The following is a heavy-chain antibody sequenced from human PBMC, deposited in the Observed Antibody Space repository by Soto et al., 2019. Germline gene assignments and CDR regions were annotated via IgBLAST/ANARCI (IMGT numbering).Heavy chain of an antibody. CDR3: ARDAAHNSDYFDC. D-gene: IGHD2-15*01. V-gene: IGHV3-30*04. Sequence: QVQLVESGGAVVQPGRSLRLSCAASGFTFSSHTMHWVRQAPGKGLEWMAVISFDGKNEYYADSGKGRFTISRDNSKNTLFLQMNSLRAEDTAVFYCARDAAHNSDYFDCWGEGNLVTVSS. CDR1: GFTFSSHT. J-gene: IGHJ4*02. CDR2: ISFDGKNE.